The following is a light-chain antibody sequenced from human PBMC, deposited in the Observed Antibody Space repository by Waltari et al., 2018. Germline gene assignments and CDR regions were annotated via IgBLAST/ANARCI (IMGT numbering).Light chain of an antibody. J-gene: IGLJ2*01. CDR1: DIGTRG. CDR2: DDT. CDR3: HVWDTKTDHVV. V-gene: IGLV3-21*03. Sequence: SYVLTQPPSVSVAPGKTARIPCGGNDIGTRGVPWYQQKPGQAPVPVVFDDTDRPSGIPERFSGSNSANTATLTISRVEAGDEADYYCHVWDTKTDHVVFGGGTKLTVL.